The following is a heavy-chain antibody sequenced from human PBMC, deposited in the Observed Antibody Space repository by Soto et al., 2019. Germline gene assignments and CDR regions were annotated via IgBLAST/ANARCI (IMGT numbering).Heavy chain of an antibody. J-gene: IGHJ4*02. CDR1: GFTADDYA. CDR3: AKDMKWGGMTTIHYFDS. D-gene: IGHD4-17*01. Sequence: EMQLVESGGGLVQPGRSLRLSCVASGFTADDYAIHWVRQPPGKGREWSSGISWNSATIDYADSVKGRFTISRDNAXNXXFLQMNSLRPEDTALYYCAKDMKWGGMTTIHYFDSWGQGTLVTVSS. V-gene: IGHV3-9*02. CDR2: ISWNSATI.